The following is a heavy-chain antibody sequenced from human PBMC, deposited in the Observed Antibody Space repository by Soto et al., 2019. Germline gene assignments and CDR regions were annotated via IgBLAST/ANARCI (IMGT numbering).Heavy chain of an antibody. D-gene: IGHD3-3*01. V-gene: IGHV3-73*01. CDR3: SRQASDFWSGKPQYYMDV. CDR1: GFTFSGSA. Sequence: EVPLVESGGGLVQPGGSLTLSCAASGFTFSGSAMHWVRQASGKGLEWVGRIRSKPNNYATAYGASVQGRFTISRDDSKNTAYLQMNSLNTEDTAVYYCSRQASDFWSGKPQYYMDVWGKGTTVTVSS. CDR2: IRSKPNNYAT. J-gene: IGHJ6*03.